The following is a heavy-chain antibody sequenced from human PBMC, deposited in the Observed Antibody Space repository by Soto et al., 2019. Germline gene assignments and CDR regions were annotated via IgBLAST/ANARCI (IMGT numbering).Heavy chain of an antibody. CDR1: GGSISSGGYS. D-gene: IGHD3-10*01. CDR3: ARLVITIPDYYFDY. CDR2: IYHSGST. Sequence: LSLTCAVSGGSISSGGYSWSWIRQPPGKGLEWIGYIYHSGSTYYNPSLKSRVTISVDTSKNQFSLKLSSVTAADTAVYYCARLVITIPDYYFDYWGQGTLVTVSS. J-gene: IGHJ4*02. V-gene: IGHV4-30-2*05.